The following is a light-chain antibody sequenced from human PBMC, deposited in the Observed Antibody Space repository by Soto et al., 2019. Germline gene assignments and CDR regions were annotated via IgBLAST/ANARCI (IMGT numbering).Light chain of an antibody. V-gene: IGKV3-20*01. CDR1: RSVDNNF. Sequence: EIVLTQSPGTLSLSPGEGDTLSCRSSRSVDNNFLAWYQQKPGQAPRLLIYGATSRATGIPDRFSRSGSGTDFNLTINRLETEDFAVYLCQQYGSTPVTFGQGTK. CDR2: GAT. J-gene: IGKJ1*01. CDR3: QQYGSTPVT.